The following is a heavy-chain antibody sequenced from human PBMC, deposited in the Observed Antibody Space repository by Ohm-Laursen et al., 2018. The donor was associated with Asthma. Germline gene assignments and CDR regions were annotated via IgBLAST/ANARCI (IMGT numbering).Heavy chain of an antibody. CDR3: ARKAGSCIVSTCYSLDF. CDR1: GGTFSSYA. D-gene: IGHD2-15*01. V-gene: IGHV1-69*01. J-gene: IGHJ4*02. Sequence: SSVKVSCNASGGTFSSYAISWVRQAPGQGLEWLGGLNSVFGTSTYAQKFHDRFTITADEYTSTVNMTLSSLTSEDTAVYYCARKAGSCIVSTCYSLDFWGQGTLVTVSS. CDR2: LNSVFGTS.